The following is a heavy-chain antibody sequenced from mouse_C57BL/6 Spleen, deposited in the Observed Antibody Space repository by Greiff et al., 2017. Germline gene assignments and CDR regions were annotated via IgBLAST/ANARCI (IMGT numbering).Heavy chain of an antibody. CDR2: ISSGSSTI. CDR1: GFTFSDYG. Sequence: DVMLVESGGGLVKPGGSLKLSCAASGFTFSDYGLHWVRQAPEKGLEWVAYISSGSSTIYYADTVKGRFTISRDNAKNTLFLQMTSLRSKDTAMYDCASPYYSNYVGFDYGGQGTTLTFSS. V-gene: IGHV5-17*01. J-gene: IGHJ2*01. CDR3: ASPYYSNYVGFDY. D-gene: IGHD2-5*01.